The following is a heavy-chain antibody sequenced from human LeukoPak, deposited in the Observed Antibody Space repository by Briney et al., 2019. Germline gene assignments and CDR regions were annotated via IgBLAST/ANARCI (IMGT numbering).Heavy chain of an antibody. CDR2: IVVGSGNT. CDR1: GFTFTSSA. J-gene: IGHJ4*02. Sequence: SVKVSCKASGFTFTSSAVQWVRQARGQRLEWIGWIVVGSGNTNYAQKFQERVTITRDMSTSTAYMELSSLRSEDTAMYYCAAGEDTAMVPFDYWGQGTLVTVSS. D-gene: IGHD5-18*01. V-gene: IGHV1-58*01. CDR3: AAGEDTAMVPFDY.